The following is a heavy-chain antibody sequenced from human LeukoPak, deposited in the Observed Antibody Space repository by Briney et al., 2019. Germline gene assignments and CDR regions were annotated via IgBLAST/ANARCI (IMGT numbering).Heavy chain of an antibody. J-gene: IGHJ6*02. Sequence: SVKVSCKASGGTFSSYAISWVRQAPGQGLEWMGRFIPILGIANYAQKFQGRVTITADKSTSTAYMELSSLRSEDTAVYYCARAYYYDSSGYYSPNYYYYGMDVWGQGTTVTVSS. CDR2: FIPILGIA. D-gene: IGHD3-22*01. CDR1: GGTFSSYA. CDR3: ARAYYYDSSGYYSPNYYYYGMDV. V-gene: IGHV1-69*04.